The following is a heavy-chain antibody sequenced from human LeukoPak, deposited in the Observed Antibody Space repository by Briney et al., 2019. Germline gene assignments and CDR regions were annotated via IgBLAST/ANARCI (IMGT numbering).Heavy chain of an antibody. CDR1: GGSISGYY. CDR2: IYSSGST. CDR3: ARDQSLGTYGSGSWWFDP. Sequence: SETLSLTCTVSGGSISGYYWSWIRQPAGKGLEWIGRIYSSGSTIYNPSLKSRVTMSVDTSKNQFSLKLSSVTAAGTAVYYCARDQSLGTYGSGSWWFDPWGQGTLVTVSS. V-gene: IGHV4-4*07. J-gene: IGHJ5*02. D-gene: IGHD3-10*01.